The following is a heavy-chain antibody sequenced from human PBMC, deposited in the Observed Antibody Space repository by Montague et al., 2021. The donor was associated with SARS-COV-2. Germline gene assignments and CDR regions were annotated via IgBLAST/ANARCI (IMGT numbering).Heavy chain of an antibody. CDR1: GGSISSYY. Sequence: SETLSLTCTVSGGSISSYYWSWIRQPPGKGLEWIGYIYFSGTTIYNPSLKSRVTISVDTSKNQFSLRLRSVTAVDTAVYYCAVMTRMTTSFDIWGQGTPVSVAS. J-gene: IGHJ4*02. D-gene: IGHD4-17*01. V-gene: IGHV4-59*03. CDR3: AVMTRMTTSFDI. CDR2: IYFSGTT.